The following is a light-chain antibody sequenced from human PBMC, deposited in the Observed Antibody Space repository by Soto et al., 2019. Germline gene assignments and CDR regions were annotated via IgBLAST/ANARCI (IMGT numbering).Light chain of an antibody. V-gene: IGKV1-39*01. CDR3: QQSYSTRWT. CDR2: GAS. CDR1: QSISNY. J-gene: IGKJ1*01. Sequence: DLQMTQSPSSLSASVGDRVTISCRASQSISNYLNWYQQTPGKAPRVLIYGASSLQSGVPSRFSGSGSGTDFTLTISSLQPEDFATYYCQQSYSTRWTFGQGTKVEIK.